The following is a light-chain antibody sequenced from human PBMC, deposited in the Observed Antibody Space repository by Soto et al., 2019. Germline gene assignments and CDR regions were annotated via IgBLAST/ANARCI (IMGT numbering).Light chain of an antibody. CDR2: GAS. Sequence: EVMLTQSPGTLSLSPGERATLSCRASQSVSSNYLAWYQQKSGQAPRLLIYGASNRATGIPDRFSGSGSGTDFTLSIRRLEPEDFAGYYCQQYDTSPRTFGQGTKVEF. CDR3: QQYDTSPRT. V-gene: IGKV3-20*01. CDR1: QSVSSNY. J-gene: IGKJ1*01.